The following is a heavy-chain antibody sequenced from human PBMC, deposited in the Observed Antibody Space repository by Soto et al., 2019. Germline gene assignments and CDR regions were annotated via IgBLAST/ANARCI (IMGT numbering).Heavy chain of an antibody. Sequence: QVQLLESGPGLVKPSQTLSLTCTVSGGSISSGGYYWSWIRQHPGKGLEWIGYIYYSGSTYYNPSLKSRVTISVDTSKNQFSLKLSSVTAADTAVYYCARVNCSGGSCYSGFDYWGQGTLVTVSS. V-gene: IGHV4-31*03. CDR1: GGSISSGGYY. CDR2: IYYSGST. CDR3: ARVNCSGGSCYSGFDY. J-gene: IGHJ4*02. D-gene: IGHD2-15*01.